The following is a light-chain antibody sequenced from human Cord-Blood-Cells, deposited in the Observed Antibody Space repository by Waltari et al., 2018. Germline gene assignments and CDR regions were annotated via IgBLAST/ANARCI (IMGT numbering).Light chain of an antibody. J-gene: IGKJ4*01. CDR1: QGISNY. V-gene: IGKV1-27*01. CDR3: QKYNSAPLT. Sequence: DIQMNQSLSSLSASVGDRLTNHCRASQGISNYLAWYQQKPGKVPKLLIYAASTLQSGVPSRFSGSGSGTDFTLTISSLQPEDVATYYCQKYNSAPLTFGGGTKVEIK. CDR2: AAS.